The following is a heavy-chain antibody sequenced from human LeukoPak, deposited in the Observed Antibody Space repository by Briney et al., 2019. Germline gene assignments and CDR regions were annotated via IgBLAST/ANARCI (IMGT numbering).Heavy chain of an antibody. CDR3: ARGALGELSP. V-gene: IGHV4-34*01. CDR1: GGSFSGYY. D-gene: IGHD3-16*02. CDR2: INHSGST. Sequence: PSETLSLTCAVYGGSFSGYYWSWIRQPPGKGLEWIGEINHSGSTNYNPSLKSRVTISVDTSMNQFSLKLSSVTAADTAVYYCARGALGELSPWGQGTLVTVSS. J-gene: IGHJ5*02.